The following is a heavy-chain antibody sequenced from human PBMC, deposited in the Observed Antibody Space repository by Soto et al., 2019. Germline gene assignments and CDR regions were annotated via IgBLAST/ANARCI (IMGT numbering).Heavy chain of an antibody. CDR3: AREKAGEYSSSSFDY. CDR2: TYYRSKWYN. CDR1: GDSVSSNSAA. V-gene: IGHV6-1*01. Sequence: KQSQTLSLTCAISGDSVSSNSAAWNWIRQSPSRGLKWLGRTYYRSKWYNDYAVSVKSRITINPDTSKNQFSLQLNSVTPEDTAVYYCAREKAGEYSSSSFDYWGQGTLVTVSS. D-gene: IGHD6-6*01. J-gene: IGHJ4*02.